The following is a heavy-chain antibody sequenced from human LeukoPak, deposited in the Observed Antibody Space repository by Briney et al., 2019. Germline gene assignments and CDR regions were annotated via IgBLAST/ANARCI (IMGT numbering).Heavy chain of an antibody. V-gene: IGHV3-23*01. Sequence: GGSLRLSCAASGFTFSSYAMHWVRQAPGKGLEWVSAISGRGTSTYYADSVKGRFTISRDNSKNTLYLQMNSLRAEDTAVYYCAKDSVAVETYYDFWSGYYSAVNAFDIWGQGTMVTVSS. J-gene: IGHJ3*02. CDR1: GFTFSSYA. CDR3: AKDSVAVETYYDFWSGYYSAVNAFDI. CDR2: ISGRGTST. D-gene: IGHD3-3*01.